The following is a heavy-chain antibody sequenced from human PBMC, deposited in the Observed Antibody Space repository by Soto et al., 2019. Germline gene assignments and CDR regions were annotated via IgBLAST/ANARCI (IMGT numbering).Heavy chain of an antibody. CDR2: INPHSGDT. J-gene: IGHJ6*02. CDR3: ARERTVNFYGMAV. CDR1: GYTFTDHY. V-gene: IGHV1-2*01. Sequence: QVQLVQSGAEVKKPVASVKVSYVASGYTFTDHYIHWVRQAPGQGLEWMGWINPHSGDTIYAQKFPGRVTRTRNTSISTSYRKLSRLRSNDTAVYYFARERTVNFYGMAVWGQGTTVTVSS. D-gene: IGHD4-17*01.